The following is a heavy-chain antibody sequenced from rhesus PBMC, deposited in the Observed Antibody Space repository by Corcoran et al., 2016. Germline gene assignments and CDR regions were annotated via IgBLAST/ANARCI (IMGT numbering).Heavy chain of an antibody. CDR3: ARRAAAGTPPWPNFDY. J-gene: IGHJ4*01. Sequence: QVQLVQSGAEVKQPGASVKVSCKASGYTFTSYGMNWVRQAHGQRLEWMGWINTNTGNPTYDQGFKERITLSMDPSISTAYMQISIRKAEDTAVYYCARRAAAGTPPWPNFDYWGQGVLVTVSS. D-gene: IGHD6-31*01. V-gene: IGHV7-114*01. CDR2: INTNTGNP. CDR1: GYTFTSYG.